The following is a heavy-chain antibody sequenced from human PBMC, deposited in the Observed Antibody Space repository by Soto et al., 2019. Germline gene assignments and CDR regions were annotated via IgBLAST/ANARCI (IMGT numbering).Heavy chain of an antibody. J-gene: IGHJ5*02. D-gene: IGHD3-10*01. CDR1: GGSISSGGYY. V-gene: IGHV4-31*03. CDR3: ARAGTWFGEAPDWFDP. CDR2: IYYSGST. Sequence: PSETLSLTCTVSGGSISSGGYYWSWIRQHPGKGLEWIGYIYYSGSTYYNPSLKSRVTISVDTSKNQFSLKLSSVTAADTAVYYCARAGTWFGEAPDWFDPWGQGTLVTVSS.